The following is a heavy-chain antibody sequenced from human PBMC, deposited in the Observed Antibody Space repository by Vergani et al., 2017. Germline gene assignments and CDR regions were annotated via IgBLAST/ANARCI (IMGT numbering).Heavy chain of an antibody. Sequence: EVQLVESGGGLIQPGGSLRLSCAASGFTVSSNYMSWVRQAPGKGLEWVSVIYSGGSTYYADSVKGRFTISRDNSKNTLYLQMNSLRAEDTDVYYCARGVYYDFWSGYYTNYYYGMDVWGQGP. V-gene: IGHV3-53*01. CDR3: ARGVYYDFWSGYYTNYYYGMDV. CDR1: GFTVSSNY. CDR2: IYSGGST. D-gene: IGHD3-3*01. J-gene: IGHJ6*02.